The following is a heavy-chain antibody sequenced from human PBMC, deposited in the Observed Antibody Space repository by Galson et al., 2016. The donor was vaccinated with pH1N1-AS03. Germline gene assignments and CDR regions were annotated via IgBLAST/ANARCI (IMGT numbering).Heavy chain of an antibody. Sequence: SLRLSCAASGFTFSTYAMSWVRQAQGMGLEWVSSISASGGDTYYADSVKGRFTISRDNSRNTVSLQMNSLRDDDTAVYYCVRRSPWPTYYFDYWGQGTLVTVSS. J-gene: IGHJ4*02. V-gene: IGHV3-23*01. CDR1: GFTFSTYA. CDR2: ISASGGDT. CDR3: VRRSPWPTYYFDY.